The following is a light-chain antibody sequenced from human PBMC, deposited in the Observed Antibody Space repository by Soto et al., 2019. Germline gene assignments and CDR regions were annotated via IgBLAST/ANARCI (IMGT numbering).Light chain of an antibody. V-gene: IGKV3-15*01. Sequence: EIVMTQSPATLSVSPGERATLSCRASQSIGSNLAWYQQKPGQAPRLLIYGASTRATGIPATFSGSGSGTEFTLTVSSLEPEDFAVYYCQQYGSSPITFGQGARLEIK. CDR2: GAS. J-gene: IGKJ5*01. CDR1: QSIGSN. CDR3: QQYGSSPIT.